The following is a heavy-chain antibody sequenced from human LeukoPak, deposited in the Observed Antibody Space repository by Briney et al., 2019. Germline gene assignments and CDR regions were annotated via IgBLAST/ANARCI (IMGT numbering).Heavy chain of an antibody. V-gene: IGHV3-33*01. CDR3: GRVGCTGGNCKPYAYYATDV. CDR1: GFTFNTYA. D-gene: IGHD2-15*01. CDR2: IWYDGSDK. Sequence: GGSLRLSCAASGFTFNTYAMHWVRQAPGKGLEWVAIIWYDGSDKYYADSVRGRFGISRDNSKNTLYLQMNSLRAEDTAVYYCGRVGCTGGNCKPYAYYATDVWGQGTTVTVSS. J-gene: IGHJ6*02.